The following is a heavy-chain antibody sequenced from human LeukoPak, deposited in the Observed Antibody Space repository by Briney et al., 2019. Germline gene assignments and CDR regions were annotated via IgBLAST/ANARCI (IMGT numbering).Heavy chain of an antibody. D-gene: IGHD6-19*01. CDR1: GGSISSSSYY. J-gene: IGHJ6*03. CDR2: IYYSGST. CDR3: ARSLAVAGYYYYMDV. V-gene: IGHV4-39*07. Sequence: SETLSLTCTVSGGSISSSSYYWGWIRQPPGKGLEWIGSIYYSGSTYYNPSLKSRVTISVDTSKNQFSLKLSSVTAADTAVYYCARSLAVAGYYYYMDVWGKGTTVTISS.